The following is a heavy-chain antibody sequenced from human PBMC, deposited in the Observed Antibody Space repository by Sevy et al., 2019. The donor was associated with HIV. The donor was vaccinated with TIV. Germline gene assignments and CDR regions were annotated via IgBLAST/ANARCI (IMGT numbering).Heavy chain of an antibody. Sequence: ASVKVSCKASGYTFTSYGISWVRQVPGQGLEWMGWISAYNGNTNYAQKLQGRVTMTTDTSTSTAYMELRSLRSDDTAVYYCARWRGPSGSYVLDYWGQGTLVTVSS. CDR2: ISAYNGNT. V-gene: IGHV1-18*01. J-gene: IGHJ4*02. D-gene: IGHD1-26*01. CDR1: GYTFTSYG. CDR3: ARWRGPSGSYVLDY.